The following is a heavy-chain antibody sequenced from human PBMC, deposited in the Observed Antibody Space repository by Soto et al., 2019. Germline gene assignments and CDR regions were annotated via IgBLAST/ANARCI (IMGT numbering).Heavy chain of an antibody. Sequence: PGESLKISCKGSGYSFTSYWISWVRQMPVKGLEWMGRIDPSDSYTNYSPSFQGHVTISADKSISTAYLQWSSLKASDTAMYYCARRLITGTKSSRWFDPWGQGTLVTVSS. CDR1: GYSFTSYW. CDR3: ARRLITGTKSSRWFDP. J-gene: IGHJ5*02. CDR2: IDPSDSYT. V-gene: IGHV5-10-1*01. D-gene: IGHD1-20*01.